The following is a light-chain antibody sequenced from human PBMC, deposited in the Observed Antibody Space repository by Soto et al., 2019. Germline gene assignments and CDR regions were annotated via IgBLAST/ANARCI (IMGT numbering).Light chain of an antibody. V-gene: IGLV4-69*02. Sequence: QPVLTQPPSASASLGASVELTCTLSSGHRNYAIAWHQQQPQQGPRFLMKLNNDGSHNKGDGIPDRFSGSSSGPVRYLTISSLQSEDEADYYCQTWASGTRVFGGRTKLTVL. CDR1: SGHRNYA. J-gene: IGLJ3*02. CDR3: QTWASGTRV. CDR2: LNNDGSH.